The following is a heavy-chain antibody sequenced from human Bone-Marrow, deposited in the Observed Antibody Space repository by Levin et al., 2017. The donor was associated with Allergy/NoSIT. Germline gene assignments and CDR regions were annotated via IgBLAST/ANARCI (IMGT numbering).Heavy chain of an antibody. D-gene: IGHD3-16*01. CDR3: ARETPGYAFDP. V-gene: IGHV3-30*03. J-gene: IGHJ5*02. CDR1: GFTFSSYG. Sequence: GGSLRLSCAASGFTFSSYGIHWVRQAPGKGLEWVAVIGNDGSITYYADSVKGRFTTSRDNAKDTLYLQMNSLRAEDTAVYYCARETPGYAFDPWGQGTLVTVSS. CDR2: IGNDGSIT.